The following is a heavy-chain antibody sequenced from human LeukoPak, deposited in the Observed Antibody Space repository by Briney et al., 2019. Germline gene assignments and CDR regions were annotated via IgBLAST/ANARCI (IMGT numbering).Heavy chain of an antibody. V-gene: IGHV4-39*07. CDR3: ARTRALSSAAPFDP. CDR1: GGSISSNSYY. D-gene: IGHD2-2*01. Sequence: PSETLSLTCIVSGGSISSNSYYWGWIRQPPGKGLEWIGSMYYGESTYYNPSLRSRVTISVDTSKNQFSLNLNSVTAADTAVYYCARTRALSSAAPFDPWGQGTLVTVSS. J-gene: IGHJ5*02. CDR2: MYYGEST.